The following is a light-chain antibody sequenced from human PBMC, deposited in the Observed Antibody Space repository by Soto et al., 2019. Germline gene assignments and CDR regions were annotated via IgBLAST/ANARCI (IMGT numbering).Light chain of an antibody. CDR2: DAS. V-gene: IGKV3-20*01. CDR1: QSVSTRY. CDR3: HQFGSSPPAFT. J-gene: IGKJ2*01. Sequence: ESLLTQSPGTLSLSPGERATLSCRASQSVSTRYLAWYQQKPGQAPRLLIYDASVRATGIPDRFSGSGSGTDFTLTISRLEPEDFEVYYCHQFGSSPPAFTFGQGTKLEI.